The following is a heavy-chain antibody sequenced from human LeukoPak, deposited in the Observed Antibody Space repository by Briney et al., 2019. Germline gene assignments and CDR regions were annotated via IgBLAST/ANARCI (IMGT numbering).Heavy chain of an antibody. CDR2: IYYSGST. J-gene: IGHJ3*02. D-gene: IGHD3-22*01. CDR1: GGTISSYY. V-gene: IGHV4-59*01. Sequence: SETLSLTCAVSGGTISSYYWSWIRQPPGKGLEWIGYIYYSGSTKYNPSLKSRVTISVGTSKNQFSLKLSSVTAADTAVYYCARLHYDIDAFDIWGQGTMVTVSS. CDR3: ARLHYDIDAFDI.